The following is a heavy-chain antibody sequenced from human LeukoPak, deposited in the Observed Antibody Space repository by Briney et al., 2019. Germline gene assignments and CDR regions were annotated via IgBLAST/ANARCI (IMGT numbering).Heavy chain of an antibody. V-gene: IGHV3-23*01. Sequence: GGSLRLSCAASGFTSSSYAMSWVRQAPGKGLEWVSAISGSGGSTYCADSVKGRFTISRDNSKNTLYLQMNSLRAEDTAVYYCAKAPYYYGSGSYYSMVVGFDYWGQGTLVTVSS. CDR2: ISGSGGST. J-gene: IGHJ4*02. CDR3: AKAPYYYGSGSYYSMVVGFDY. D-gene: IGHD3-10*01. CDR1: GFTSSSYA.